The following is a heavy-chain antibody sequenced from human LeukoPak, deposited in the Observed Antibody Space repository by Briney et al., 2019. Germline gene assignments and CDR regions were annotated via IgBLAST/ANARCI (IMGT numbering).Heavy chain of an antibody. CDR2: IYYSGSI. CDR3: ARGGGMGHYYYYMDV. D-gene: IGHD5-24*01. Sequence: SETLSLTCTVSGGSISSSSYYWGWIRQPPGKGLEWIGIIYYSGSIYYNPSLKSRVTISVDTSKNQFSLKLSSVTAADTAVYYCARGGGMGHYYYYMDVWGKGTTVTISS. CDR1: GGSISSSSYY. V-gene: IGHV4-39*07. J-gene: IGHJ6*03.